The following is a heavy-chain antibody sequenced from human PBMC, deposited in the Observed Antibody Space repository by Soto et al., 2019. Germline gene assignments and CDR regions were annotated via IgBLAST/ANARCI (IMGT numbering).Heavy chain of an antibody. D-gene: IGHD1-26*01. CDR1: GFTFSTYS. CDR3: PRGKVGAAAFDY. Sequence: EVQLVESGGGFVQRGGSLRLSCGASGFTFSTYSMNWVRQAPGKGLEWVSYVDGSSSIIYYADSVKGRFTISRDNAKNSLHLKMNSLGDEDTAGYYGPRGKVGAAAFDYWGQGTLVTVSS. V-gene: IGHV3-48*02. CDR2: VDGSSSII. J-gene: IGHJ4*02.